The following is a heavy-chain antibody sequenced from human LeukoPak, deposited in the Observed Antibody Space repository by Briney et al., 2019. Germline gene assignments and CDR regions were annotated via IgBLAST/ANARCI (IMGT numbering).Heavy chain of an antibody. CDR1: GFTFSSYA. V-gene: IGHV3-23*01. CDR2: ISANGGDT. D-gene: IGHD1-26*01. CDR3: AKASGSGYGKDYFDY. Sequence: GGSLRLSYAASGFTFSSYAMSWVRQAPGKGLEWVSLISANGGDTYYADSVKGRFTISTDNSKNTLYLQMNSLRAEDTAVYYCAKASGSGYGKDYFDYWGQGTLVTVSS. J-gene: IGHJ4*02.